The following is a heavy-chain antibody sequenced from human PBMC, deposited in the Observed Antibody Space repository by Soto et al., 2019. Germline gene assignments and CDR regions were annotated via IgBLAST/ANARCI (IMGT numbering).Heavy chain of an antibody. J-gene: IGHJ6*03. D-gene: IGHD2-2*02. CDR2: IIPILGIA. V-gene: IGHV1-69*02. Sequence: QVPLVQSGAEVKKPGSSVKVSCKASGGTFSSYTISWVRQAPGQGLEWMGRIIPILGIANYAQKFQGRVTITADKSTSTAYMELSSLRSEATAVYYCASIRLTRQIQLLYGPVPAGYYYYYMDVWGKGTTVTVSS. CDR1: GGTFSSYT. CDR3: ASIRLTRQIQLLYGPVPAGYYYYYMDV.